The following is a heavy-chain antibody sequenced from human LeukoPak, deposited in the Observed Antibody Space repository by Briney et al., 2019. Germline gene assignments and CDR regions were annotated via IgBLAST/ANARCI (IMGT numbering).Heavy chain of an antibody. J-gene: IGHJ6*02. Sequence: ASVKVSYTASGYTFTSYAMHWVRQAPGQRLEWMGWINAGNGNTKYSQKFQGRVTITRDTSASTAYMELSSLRSEDTAVYYCARAEGCGGDCYPLYYYYYGMDVWGQGTTVTVSS. D-gene: IGHD2-21*02. CDR1: GYTFTSYA. CDR3: ARAEGCGGDCYPLYYYYYGMDV. V-gene: IGHV1-3*01. CDR2: INAGNGNT.